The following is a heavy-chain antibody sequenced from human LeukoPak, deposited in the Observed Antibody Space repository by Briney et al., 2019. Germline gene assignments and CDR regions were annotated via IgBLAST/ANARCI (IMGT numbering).Heavy chain of an antibody. CDR3: AKDLVD. V-gene: IGHV3-23*01. Sequence: GLELFSAFSGSGGSTYYADSVKGRFTISRDNSKNTLYLQMNSLRAEDTAVYYCAKDLVDWGQGTLVTVSS. CDR2: FSGSGGST. J-gene: IGHJ4*02.